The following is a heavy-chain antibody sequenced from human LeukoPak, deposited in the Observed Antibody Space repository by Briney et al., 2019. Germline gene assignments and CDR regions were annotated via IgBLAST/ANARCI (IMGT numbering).Heavy chain of an antibody. V-gene: IGHV4-59*01. CDR2: IYHSGST. CDR3: ATGYSSTWYYFDY. D-gene: IGHD6-13*01. Sequence: SETLSLTCTVSGDSISSYYWSWIRQTPRKRLEWIGYIYHSGSTNYNPSLKSRVTISADTSKDQFSLKLASVTAADTAVYYCATGYSSTWYYFDYWGQGTLVTVSS. J-gene: IGHJ4*02. CDR1: GDSISSYY.